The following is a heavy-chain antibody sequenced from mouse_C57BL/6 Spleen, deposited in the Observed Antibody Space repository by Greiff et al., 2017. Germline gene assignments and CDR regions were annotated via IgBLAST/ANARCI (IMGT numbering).Heavy chain of an antibody. V-gene: IGHV5-9-1*02. J-gene: IGHJ2*01. CDR2: ISSGGDYI. CDR1: GFTFSSYA. Sequence: DVMLVESGEGLVKPGGSLKLSCAASGFTFSSYAMSWVRQTPEKRLEWVAYISSGGDYIYYADTVKGRFTISRDNARNTLYLQMSSLKSEDTAMYYCTRSYYGSSFDYWGQGTTLTVSS. D-gene: IGHD1-1*01. CDR3: TRSYYGSSFDY.